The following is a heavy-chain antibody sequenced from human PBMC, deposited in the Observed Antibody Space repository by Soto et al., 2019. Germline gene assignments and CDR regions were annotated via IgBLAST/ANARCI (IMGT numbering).Heavy chain of an antibody. V-gene: IGHV3-48*02. CDR2: ISSSSSTI. J-gene: IGHJ4*02. CDR3: ARDLGYGLFDY. CDR1: GFTFSSYS. Sequence: PGGSLRLSCAASGFTFSSYSMNWVRQAPGKGLERVPYISSSSSTIYYAEYVKGRITISRDNAKNSLYQQMNSLRDEDTAVYYCARDLGYGLFDYWGQGTLVTVSS. D-gene: IGHD5-18*01.